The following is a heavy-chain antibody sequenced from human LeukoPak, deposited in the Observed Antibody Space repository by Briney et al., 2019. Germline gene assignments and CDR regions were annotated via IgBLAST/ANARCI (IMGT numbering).Heavy chain of an antibody. J-gene: IGHJ4*02. CDR2: ISSSGDYT. V-gene: IGHV3-23*01. Sequence: GGSPRLSCAASGFTFNIYAMSWVRQAPGKGLEWVSSISSSGDYTFYAGSVKDRFTISRDNSKNTLYLQMSRLRAEDTAIYYCAKGRPNYHESNGHYYRSNGVYWGQGTLVTVSS. D-gene: IGHD3-22*01. CDR1: GFTFNIYA. CDR3: AKGRPNYHESNGHYYRSNGVY.